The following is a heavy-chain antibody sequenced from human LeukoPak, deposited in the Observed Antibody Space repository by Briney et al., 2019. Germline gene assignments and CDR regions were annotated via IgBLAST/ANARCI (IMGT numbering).Heavy chain of an antibody. J-gene: IGHJ4*02. CDR1: GFTFSSYW. D-gene: IGHD3-10*01. Sequence: GGSLRLSCAASGFTFSSYWMSWVRQAPGKGLEWVANIKQDGSEKYYVDSVKGRFTISRDNAKNSLYLQMNSLRAEDTAVHYCAALWFGKLVFDYWGQGTLVTVSS. V-gene: IGHV3-7*01. CDR2: IKQDGSEK. CDR3: AALWFGKLVFDY.